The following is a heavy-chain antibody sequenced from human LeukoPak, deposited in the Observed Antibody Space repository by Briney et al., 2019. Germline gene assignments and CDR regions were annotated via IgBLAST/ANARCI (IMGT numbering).Heavy chain of an antibody. J-gene: IGHJ6*03. V-gene: IGHV4-59*01. Sequence: PSETLSLTCTVSGGSISSYYWSWIRQPPGKGLEWIGYIYYSGSTNYNPSLKGRVTISVDTSKNQFSLKLSSVTAADTAVYYCARVYGDYYYHYMDVWGKGTTVTISS. CDR1: GGSISSYY. CDR3: ARVYGDYYYHYMDV. D-gene: IGHD4-17*01. CDR2: IYYSGST.